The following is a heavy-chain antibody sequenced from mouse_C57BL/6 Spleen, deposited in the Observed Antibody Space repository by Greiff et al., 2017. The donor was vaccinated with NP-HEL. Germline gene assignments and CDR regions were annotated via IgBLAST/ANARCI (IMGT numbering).Heavy chain of an antibody. D-gene: IGHD1-1*01. J-gene: IGHJ2*01. CDR3: ARGVLPLDY. V-gene: IGHV1-53*01. Sequence: QVQLQQPGTELVKPGASVKLSCKASGYTFTSYWMHWVKQRPGQGLGWIGNINPSNGGTNSNEKFKSKATLTVDKSSSTAYMQLSSLTSEDSAVYYCARGVLPLDYWGQGTTLTVSS. CDR1: GYTFTSYW. CDR2: INPSNGGT.